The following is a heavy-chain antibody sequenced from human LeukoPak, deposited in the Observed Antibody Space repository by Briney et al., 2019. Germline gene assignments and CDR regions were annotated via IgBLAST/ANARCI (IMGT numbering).Heavy chain of an antibody. Sequence: PGGSLRLSCSASGFSFSSDGMSWVRQAPGKGLEWVSYISSSGSTIYYADSVKGRFTISRDNAKNSLYLQMNSLRAEDTAVYYCARDSLYRLLRPSGYYHYWYFDLWGRGTLVTVSS. CDR3: ARDSLYRLLRPSGYYHYWYFDL. J-gene: IGHJ2*01. CDR1: GFSFSSDG. V-gene: IGHV3-48*03. D-gene: IGHD3-22*01. CDR2: ISSSGSTI.